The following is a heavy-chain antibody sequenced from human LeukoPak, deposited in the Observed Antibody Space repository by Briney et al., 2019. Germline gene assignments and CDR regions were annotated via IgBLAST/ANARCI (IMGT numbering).Heavy chain of an antibody. V-gene: IGHV3-7*01. J-gene: IGHJ4*02. CDR2: IRPDGSST. Sequence: PGGSLRLSCAASGFSFTASYMTWVRQAPGKGLECVAYIRPDGSSTYHVDSVKGRFTISRDNAKNSVYLQMNSLRVEDTALYYCSTEPRLLSYWGQGTLVTVSP. CDR1: GFSFTASY. CDR3: STEPRLLSY. D-gene: IGHD3-10*01.